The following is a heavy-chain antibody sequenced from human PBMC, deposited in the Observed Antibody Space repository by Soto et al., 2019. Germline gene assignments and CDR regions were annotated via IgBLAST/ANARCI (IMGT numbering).Heavy chain of an antibody. V-gene: IGHV4-59*01. D-gene: IGHD3-9*01. CDR2: IYYSGGT. Sequence: PSETLSLTCTVSGGSISSYYWSWIRQPPGKGLEWIGYIYYSGGTNYNPSLKSRVTISVDTSKNQFSLKLSSVTAADTAVYYCARDTASYDILTGYYMRYFDYWGQGTLVTVSS. CDR3: ARDTASYDILTGYYMRYFDY. CDR1: GGSISSYY. J-gene: IGHJ4*02.